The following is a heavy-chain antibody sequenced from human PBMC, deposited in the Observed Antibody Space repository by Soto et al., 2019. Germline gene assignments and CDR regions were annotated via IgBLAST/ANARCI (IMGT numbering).Heavy chain of an antibody. CDR3: ARNPGNYYDSSGYYLGY. J-gene: IGHJ4*02. D-gene: IGHD3-22*01. CDR2: MNPNSGNT. V-gene: IGHV1-8*01. Sequence: ASVKVSCKASGYTFTSYDINWVRQATGQGLEWMGWMNPNSGNTGYAQKFQGRVTMTRNTSISTAYMELSSLRSEDTAVYYCARNPGNYYDSSGYYLGYWGQGTLVTVSS. CDR1: GYTFTSYD.